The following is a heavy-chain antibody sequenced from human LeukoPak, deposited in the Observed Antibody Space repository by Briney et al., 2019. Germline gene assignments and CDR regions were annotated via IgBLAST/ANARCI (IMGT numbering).Heavy chain of an antibody. V-gene: IGHV3-23*01. CDR1: GFIFNNYG. D-gene: IGHD3-22*01. CDR3: AKGSSGYFVDL. J-gene: IGHJ5*02. Sequence: GGSLRLSCAASGFIFNNYGLIWVRQAPGKGLEWVSAISNDGGGTMYADFVKGRFTISRDNSKNTLFLQMNSPRAEDTALYYCAKGSSGYFVDLWGQGTLVTVSS. CDR2: ISNDGGGT.